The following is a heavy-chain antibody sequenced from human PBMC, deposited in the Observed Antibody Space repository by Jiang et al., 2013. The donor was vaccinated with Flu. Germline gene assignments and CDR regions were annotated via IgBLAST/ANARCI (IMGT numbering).Heavy chain of an antibody. CDR3: ARDEQSYYLDY. Sequence: VLLKPSETLSLTCTVSGYSISSGYYWAWIRQAPGKGLEWIGNIYHTGTIYYNPSLKSRVTISVDPSKNQYSLRLSSVTAADTAVYYCARDEQSYYLDYWGQGNPGHRLL. CDR1: GYSISSGYY. D-gene: IGHD2/OR15-2a*01. J-gene: IGHJ4*02. V-gene: IGHV4-38-2*02. CDR2: IYHTGTI.